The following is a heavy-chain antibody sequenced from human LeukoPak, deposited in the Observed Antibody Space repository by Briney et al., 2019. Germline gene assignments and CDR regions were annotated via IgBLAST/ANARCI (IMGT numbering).Heavy chain of an antibody. CDR1: GYTVTELS. Sequence: ASVKVSCKVSGYTVTELSMHWVRQSPGKGLEWMGGFHPEDGETIYAQKFQGRVTMTEDTSTDTAYMELSSLRSEDTAVYYCARVDSTGYYRGRGPIDYWGQGTLVTVSS. V-gene: IGHV1-24*01. J-gene: IGHJ4*02. CDR3: ARVDSTGYYRGRGPIDY. CDR2: FHPEDGET. D-gene: IGHD3-22*01.